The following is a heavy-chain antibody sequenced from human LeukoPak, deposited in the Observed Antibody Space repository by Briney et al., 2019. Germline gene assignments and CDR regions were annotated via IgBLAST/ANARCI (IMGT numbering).Heavy chain of an antibody. CDR2: ISGSGGST. CDR3: AKEVDDYVWGSYNAFDI. J-gene: IGHJ3*02. CDR1: GFTFSSYA. V-gene: IGHV3-23*01. Sequence: GGSLRLSCAASGFTFSSYAMSWVRQAPGKGLEWVSAISGSGGSTYYADSVKGRFTISRDNSKNTLYLQMNSLRAEDTAVYYCAKEVDDYVWGSYNAFDIWGQGTMVTVSS. D-gene: IGHD3-16*01.